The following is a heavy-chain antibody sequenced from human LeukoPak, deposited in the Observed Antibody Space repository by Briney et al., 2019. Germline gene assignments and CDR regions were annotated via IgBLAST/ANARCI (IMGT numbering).Heavy chain of an antibody. J-gene: IGHJ4*02. Sequence: GGSLRLSCAASGFMFSSNWMSWVRLAPGKGLEWVANIKEDGTETYYVDSVKGRFTISRDNAKNSLYLQMNSLRVEDTAVYYCAKEGRSLQTYWGQGTLVTVSP. CDR1: GFMFSSNW. V-gene: IGHV3-7*03. CDR2: IKEDGTET. D-gene: IGHD5-24*01. CDR3: AKEGRSLQTY.